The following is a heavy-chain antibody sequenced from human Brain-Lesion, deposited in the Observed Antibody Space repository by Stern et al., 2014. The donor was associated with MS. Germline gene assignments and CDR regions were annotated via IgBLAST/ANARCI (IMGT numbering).Heavy chain of an antibody. CDR3: ARGYPFFDN. D-gene: IGHD2-15*01. CDR1: GYTFTGFF. Sequence: QLVQSGAEVKKPGASVKVSCTASGYTFTGFFLHWVRQAPGQGLEWVGWINPNTGVTKSAQKFQGWVTLTRDTSINTVYMELNRLKSDDTAVFYCARGYPFFDNWGQGTLVTVSS. V-gene: IGHV1-2*04. CDR2: INPNTGVT. J-gene: IGHJ4*02.